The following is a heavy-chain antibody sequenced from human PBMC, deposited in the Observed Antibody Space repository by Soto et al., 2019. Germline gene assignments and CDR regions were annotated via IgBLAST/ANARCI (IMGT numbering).Heavy chain of an antibody. V-gene: IGHV4-31*03. Sequence: SETMSLTSSVSRGSMTNDDYYWGWVRKRPGKGLEWIGHIFHSGRTYYNPSLKSRLSIGVDTSINRFSLNLNSLTAADTAVYYCARWVEVSLDYFDSWGPGISVTVSS. J-gene: IGHJ4*02. CDR2: IFHSGRT. CDR3: ARWVEVSLDYFDS. D-gene: IGHD1-1*01. CDR1: RGSMTNDDYY.